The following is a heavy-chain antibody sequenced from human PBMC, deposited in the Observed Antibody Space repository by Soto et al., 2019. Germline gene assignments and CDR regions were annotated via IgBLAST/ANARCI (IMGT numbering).Heavy chain of an antibody. CDR1: GDSVSSNSAA. V-gene: IGHV6-1*01. D-gene: IGHD5-12*01. CDR2: KYYRSKWYN. J-gene: IGHJ4*02. CDR3: ARVGYSGYLSFDY. Sequence: SQTLSLTCAISGDSVSSNSAAWNWISQSPSRGLEWLGRKYYRSKWYNDHAVSVKSRITINPDTSKNQFSLQLNSVTPEDTAVYYCARVGYSGYLSFDYWGQGTLVTVSS.